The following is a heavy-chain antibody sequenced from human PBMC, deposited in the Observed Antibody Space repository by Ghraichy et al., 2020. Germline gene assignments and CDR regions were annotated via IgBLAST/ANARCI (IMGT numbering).Heavy chain of an antibody. CDR1: GGSFSAYY. CDR3: ARGRPRTIVVVPAAHHRWDY. CDR2: INHSGNT. Sequence: SETLSLTCDVYGGSFSAYYWSWIRQPPGKGLEWIGEINHSGNTNYNPSLKSRVTISVDTSKNQFSLKLRSVTAADTAVYYCARGRPRTIVVVPAAHHRWDYWGQGTLVTVSS. V-gene: IGHV4-34*01. D-gene: IGHD2-15*01. J-gene: IGHJ4*02.